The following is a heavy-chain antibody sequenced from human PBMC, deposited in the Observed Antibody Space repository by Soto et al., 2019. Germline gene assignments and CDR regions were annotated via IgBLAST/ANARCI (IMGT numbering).Heavy chain of an antibody. CDR2: IIPIFGTA. J-gene: IGHJ4*02. CDR1: GVTFSSYA. Sequence: SVKVSCKASGVTFSSYAISWVRQAPGQGLEWMGGIIPIFGTANYAQKFQGRVTITADESTSTAYMELSSLRSEDTAVYYCASSSIAAYHGMLDYWGQGTLVTVSS. V-gene: IGHV1-69*13. CDR3: ASSSIAAYHGMLDY. D-gene: IGHD6-6*01.